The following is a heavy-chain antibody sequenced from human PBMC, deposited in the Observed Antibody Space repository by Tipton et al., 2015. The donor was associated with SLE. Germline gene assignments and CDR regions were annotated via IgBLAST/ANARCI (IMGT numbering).Heavy chain of an antibody. J-gene: IGHJ4*02. Sequence: TLSLTCTVSGDSISSYYWTWIRQPPGKGLEWIGNIYYSGNTYYSPSLKSRVTISVDTSKNLFSLNLNSLTAADTAMYYCARALCTGDLCYGRPFFDSWGQGTLVTVSS. D-gene: IGHD2-8*02. CDR1: GDSISSYY. V-gene: IGHV4-59*01. CDR3: ARALCTGDLCYGRPFFDS. CDR2: IYYSGNT.